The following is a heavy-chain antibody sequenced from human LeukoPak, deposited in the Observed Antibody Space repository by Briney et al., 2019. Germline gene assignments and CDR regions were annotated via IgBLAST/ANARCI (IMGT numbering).Heavy chain of an antibody. CDR3: AREGIVVVPAAIDVSYYYYYMDV. V-gene: IGHV1-8*01. CDR2: MNPNSGNT. CDR1: GYTFTSYD. D-gene: IGHD2-2*02. J-gene: IGHJ6*03. Sequence: ASVKVSCKASGYTFTSYDINCVRQATGQGLEWMGWMNPNSGNTGYAQKFQGRVTMTRNTSISTAYMELSSLRSEDTAVYYCAREGIVVVPAAIDVSYYYYYMDVWGKGTTVTVSS.